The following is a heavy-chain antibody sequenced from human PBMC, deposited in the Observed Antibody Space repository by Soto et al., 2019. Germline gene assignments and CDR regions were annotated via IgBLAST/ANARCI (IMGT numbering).Heavy chain of an antibody. V-gene: IGHV1-58*02. D-gene: IGHD2-15*01. CDR3: AAVGYCSGGSCRSSYFDY. CDR2: IVVGSGNT. J-gene: IGHJ4*02. Sequence: QMQLVQSGPEVKKPGTSVKVSCKASGFTFTSSAMQWVRQARGQRLEWIGWIVVGSGNTNYAQKFQERVTITRDMSTSTAYMELSSLRSEDTAVYYCAAVGYCSGGSCRSSYFDYWGQGPLVTVSS. CDR1: GFTFTSSA.